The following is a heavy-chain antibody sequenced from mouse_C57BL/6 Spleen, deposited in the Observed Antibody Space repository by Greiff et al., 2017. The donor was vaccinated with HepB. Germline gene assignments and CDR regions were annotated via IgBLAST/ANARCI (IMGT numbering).Heavy chain of an antibody. CDR2: IDPSDSYT. CDR3: ARSDGDDLFYYAMDY. Sequence: QVQLQQPGAELVKPGASVKLSCKASGYTFTSYWMQWVKQRPGQGLEWIGEIDPSDSYTNYNQKFKGKATVTVDTSSSTAYMQLSSLTSEDSAVYYCARSDGDDLFYYAMDYWGQGTSVTVSS. D-gene: IGHD2-3*01. V-gene: IGHV1-50*01. J-gene: IGHJ4*01. CDR1: GYTFTSYW.